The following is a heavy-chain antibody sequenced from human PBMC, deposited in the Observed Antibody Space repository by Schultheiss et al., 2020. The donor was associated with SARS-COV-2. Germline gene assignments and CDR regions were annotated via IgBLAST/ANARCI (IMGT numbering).Heavy chain of an antibody. D-gene: IGHD6-25*01. V-gene: IGHV3-7*03. CDR2: IKQDGSEK. J-gene: IGHJ6*02. Sequence: GGSLRLSCAASGFTFSSYWMSWVRQAPGKGLEWVANIKQDGSEKYYVDSVKGRFTISRDNAKNSLYLQMNSLRAEDTAVYYCAKGGRYYYYGMDVWGQGTTVTVSS. CDR1: GFTFSSYW. CDR3: AKGGRYYYYGMDV.